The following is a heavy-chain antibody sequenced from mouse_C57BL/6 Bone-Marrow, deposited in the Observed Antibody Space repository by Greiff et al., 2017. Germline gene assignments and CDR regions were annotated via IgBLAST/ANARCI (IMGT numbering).Heavy chain of an antibody. CDR3: AREDYGYDGWFAY. V-gene: IGHV1-64*01. CDR2: IHPIHVST. Sequence: VQLQQPGAELVKPGASVKLSFKASGYPFPSSWFPWVKQRPGQGLEWIGLIHPIHVSTSSNQKFRVKAPLTVTKSSSTAYMQLSSLTSEDSAVYYCAREDYGYDGWFAYWGQGTLVTVSA. J-gene: IGHJ3*01. D-gene: IGHD2-2*01. CDR1: GYPFPSSW.